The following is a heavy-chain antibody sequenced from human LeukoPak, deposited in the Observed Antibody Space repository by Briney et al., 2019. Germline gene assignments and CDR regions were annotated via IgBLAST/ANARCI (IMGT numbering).Heavy chain of an antibody. CDR1: GFTFSSYG. D-gene: IGHD2-21*02. Sequence: GGSLRLSCAASGFTFSSYGMHWVRQAPGKGLEGVAVISYDGSNKYYADSVKGRFTISRDNSKNTLHLQMNSLRTEDTAVYYCAKVGGIVVVTAHFDYWGQGTLVTVSS. J-gene: IGHJ4*02. CDR2: ISYDGSNK. CDR3: AKVGGIVVVTAHFDY. V-gene: IGHV3-30*18.